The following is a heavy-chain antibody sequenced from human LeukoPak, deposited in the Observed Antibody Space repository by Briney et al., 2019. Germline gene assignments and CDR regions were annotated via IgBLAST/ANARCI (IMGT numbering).Heavy chain of an antibody. CDR1: GFTFSSYW. V-gene: IGHV3-74*01. D-gene: IGHD3-22*01. Sequence: PGGSLRLSCAASGFTFSSYWMHWVRQAPGKGLVWVSRINSDGSSTSYADSVKGRFTISRDNSKNTLYLQMNSLRAEDTAVYYCAKGAYYYDSSGYYSLGHWGQGTLVTVSS. CDR2: INSDGSST. CDR3: AKGAYYYDSSGYYSLGH. J-gene: IGHJ4*02.